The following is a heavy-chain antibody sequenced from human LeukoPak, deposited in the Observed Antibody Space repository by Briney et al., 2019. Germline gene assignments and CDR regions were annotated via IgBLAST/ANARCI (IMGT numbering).Heavy chain of an antibody. J-gene: IGHJ4*02. CDR2: IYYSGST. V-gene: IGHV4-34*01. D-gene: IGHD6-13*01. Sequence: SETLSLTCAVYGGSFSGYYWSWIRQPPGKGLEWIGSIYYSGSTYYNPSLKSRVTISVDTSKNQFSLKLGSVTAADTAVYYCAGRGIPALEFDYWGQGTLVTVSS. CDR1: GGSFSGYY. CDR3: AGRGIPALEFDY.